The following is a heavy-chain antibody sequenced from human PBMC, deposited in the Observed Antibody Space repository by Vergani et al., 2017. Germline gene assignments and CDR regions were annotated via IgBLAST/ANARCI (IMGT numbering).Heavy chain of an antibody. J-gene: IGHJ2*01. CDR3: ARAGAVTYSSWYFDL. CDR2: IKQDGSEK. D-gene: IGHD2-15*01. CDR1: GFTFSSYW. Sequence: EVQLVESGGGLVQPGGSLRLSCAASGFTFSSYWMSWVRQAPGKGLEWVANIKQDGSEKYYVDSVKGQLTISRDNAKNALYLQMNSLRAEDTSVYYCARAGAVTYSSWYFDLWGRGTLVTDSS. V-gene: IGHV3-7*01.